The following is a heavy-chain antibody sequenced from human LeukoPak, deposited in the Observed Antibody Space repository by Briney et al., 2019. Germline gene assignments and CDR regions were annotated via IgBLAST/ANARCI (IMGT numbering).Heavy chain of an antibody. J-gene: IGHJ3*02. D-gene: IGHD3-22*01. CDR1: GYRFTSYW. Sequence: ESLKISCKGSGYRFTSYWIGWVRQMPGKGLEWMGIIYPGDSDTRYSPSFQGQVSISADKSITTGYLQWRSLKASDTAMYYCARQRSTAYYDSSGLPYDAFDIWGQGTMVTVSS. CDR3: ARQRSTAYYDSSGLPYDAFDI. CDR2: IYPGDSDT. V-gene: IGHV5-51*01.